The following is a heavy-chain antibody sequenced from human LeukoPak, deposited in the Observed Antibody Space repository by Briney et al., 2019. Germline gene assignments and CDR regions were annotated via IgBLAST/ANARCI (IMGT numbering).Heavy chain of an antibody. Sequence: GGSLRLSCAASGFTVSSNYMTGLRQPPWKGLGWVSVIYSGGSTYYAVSVKGRFTISRDNSKNTLYLQMDSLRVEDTAVYYCARGPHYFDSWGQGTLVTVSS. CDR2: IYSGGST. CDR3: ARGPHYFDS. J-gene: IGHJ4*02. V-gene: IGHV3-53*01. CDR1: GFTVSSNY.